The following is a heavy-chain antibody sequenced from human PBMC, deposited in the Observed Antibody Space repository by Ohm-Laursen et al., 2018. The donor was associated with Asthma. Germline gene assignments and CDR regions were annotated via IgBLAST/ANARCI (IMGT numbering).Heavy chain of an antibody. J-gene: IGHJ5*02. Sequence: SVKVSCNSSGGTFSSYAISWVRQAPGQGLEWMGGVIPIFGTANYAQKFQGRVTITADESTSTAYMELSSLRSEDTAVYYCARVGAYCGGDCYSNWFDPWGQGTLVTVSS. CDR3: ARVGAYCGGDCYSNWFDP. CDR2: VIPIFGTA. D-gene: IGHD2-21*02. V-gene: IGHV1-69*13. CDR1: GGTFSSYA.